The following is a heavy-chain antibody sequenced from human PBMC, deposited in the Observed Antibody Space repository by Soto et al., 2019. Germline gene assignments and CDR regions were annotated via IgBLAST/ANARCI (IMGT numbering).Heavy chain of an antibody. CDR1: GDSVSSNSAA. Sequence: QVQLQQSGPGLVKPSQTLSLTCAISGDSVSSNSAAWNWIRQSPSRGLEWLGRTYYRSKWYNDYAVSVKSRITINPDTSKNQCSLQLNSVTPDDTAVYYCARDRARYSSSWDYWYFDLWGRGTLVTVSS. CDR3: ARDRARYSSSWDYWYFDL. D-gene: IGHD6-13*01. J-gene: IGHJ2*01. CDR2: TYYRSKWYN. V-gene: IGHV6-1*01.